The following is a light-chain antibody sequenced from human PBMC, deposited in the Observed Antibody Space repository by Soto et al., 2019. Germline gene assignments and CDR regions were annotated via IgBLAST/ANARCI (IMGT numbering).Light chain of an antibody. CDR3: QQRSAWPLFT. CDR1: QTVSRY. V-gene: IGKV3-11*01. CDR2: YAS. Sequence: VLTQSPATLFLSPGERATLSCRASQTVSRYLAWYQQKPGQAPRLLIYYASNSDTGIPARYSGSGAGTDYALTISSLESEDFAVYYCQQRSAWPLFTVGGGTKVEI. J-gene: IGKJ4*01.